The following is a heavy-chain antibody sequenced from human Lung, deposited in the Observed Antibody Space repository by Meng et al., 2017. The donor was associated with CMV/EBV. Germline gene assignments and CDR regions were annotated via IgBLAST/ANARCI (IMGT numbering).Heavy chain of an antibody. CDR2: IHHSGRT. Sequence: SXTLSLXCAVSGGFISSSSWWSWVRQPPGKGLEWIGEIHHSGRTKYNPSLKSRVIISVDKSKNQFTLNLSSVTAADTAVYFCAREYCSATSCYLVASGGMDVWXQGTTVTVSS. V-gene: IGHV4-4*02. CDR3: AREYCSATSCYLVASGGMDV. J-gene: IGHJ6*02. D-gene: IGHD2-2*01. CDR1: GGFISSSSW.